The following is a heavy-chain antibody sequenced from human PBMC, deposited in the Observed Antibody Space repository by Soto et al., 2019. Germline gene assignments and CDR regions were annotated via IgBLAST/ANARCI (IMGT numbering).Heavy chain of an antibody. J-gene: IGHJ4*02. CDR3: AVAVAGPTAIGY. D-gene: IGHD6-19*01. CDR2: INSDGSST. CDR1: GFTFSSYW. V-gene: IGHV3-74*01. Sequence: EVQLVESGGGLVQPGGSLRLSCAAGGFTFSSYWGHWVRQAPGKGLVWVSRINSDGSSTSYADSVKGRFTISRDNAKNTLYLQLNSLRAEDTAVYYCAVAVAGPTAIGYWGQGTLVTVSP.